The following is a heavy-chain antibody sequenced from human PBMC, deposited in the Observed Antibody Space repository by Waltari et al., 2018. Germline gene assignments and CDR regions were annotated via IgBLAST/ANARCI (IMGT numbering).Heavy chain of an antibody. J-gene: IGHJ4*02. D-gene: IGHD3-22*01. V-gene: IGHV3-9*01. Sequence: EVQLVESGGSLVQPGRSLRLSCAASGFRFDESAMHWVRQSPGKSLDGVSSINFNSDKMNYADSVKGRLTISRDNAKNTLYLQINSLRAEDTALYYCVKGHYYDNNGYFDYWGQGTLVTVSS. CDR2: INFNSDKM. CDR1: GFRFDESA. CDR3: VKGHYYDNNGYFDY.